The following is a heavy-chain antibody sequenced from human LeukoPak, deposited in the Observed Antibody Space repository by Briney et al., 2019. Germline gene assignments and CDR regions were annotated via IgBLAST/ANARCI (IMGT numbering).Heavy chain of an antibody. CDR2: INPSGGST. V-gene: IGHV1-46*01. CDR3: ARVGYYDSSGYYYFGYAFDI. D-gene: IGHD3-22*01. CDR1: GYTFTSYY. J-gene: IGHJ3*02. Sequence: ASVKVSXKASGYTFTSYYMHWVRQAPGQGLEWMGIINPSGGSTSYAQKFQGRVTMTRDTATSTVYMELSSLRSEDTAVYYCARVGYYDSSGYYYFGYAFDIWGQGTMVTVSS.